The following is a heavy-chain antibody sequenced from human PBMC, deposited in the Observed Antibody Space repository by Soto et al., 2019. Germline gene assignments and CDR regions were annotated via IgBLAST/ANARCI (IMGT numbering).Heavy chain of an antibody. J-gene: IGHJ5*02. CDR3: AKDRSVDTRDWFDP. D-gene: IGHD5-18*01. V-gene: IGHV3-23*01. CDR1: GFTFGTYA. CDR2: ISGSGHST. Sequence: GGSLRLSCAASGFTFGTYAMNWVRRAPGKGLEWVSTISGSGHSTYYADSVKGRFTISRDNSKNTLYLQMNSLRAEDTAVYFCAKDRSVDTRDWFDPWGQGTLVTVSS.